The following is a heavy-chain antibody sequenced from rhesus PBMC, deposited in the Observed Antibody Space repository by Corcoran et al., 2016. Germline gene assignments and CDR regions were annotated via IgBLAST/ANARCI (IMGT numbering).Heavy chain of an antibody. CDR2: VSSSRRSP. CDR3: ARHWDGGNWRFDY. J-gene: IGHJ4*01. Sequence: QVQLQESGPGLMKPSETLSLTCAVSGGSMSSNNWWSWIRQPPGKGLEWIGYVSSSRRSPYYNPSLKSRVTISTDTAKNQFSLKLTSVTAADTAVYYCARHWDGGNWRFDYWGQGVLVTVSS. D-gene: IGHD6-25*01. V-gene: IGHV4-65*01. CDR1: GGSMSSNNW.